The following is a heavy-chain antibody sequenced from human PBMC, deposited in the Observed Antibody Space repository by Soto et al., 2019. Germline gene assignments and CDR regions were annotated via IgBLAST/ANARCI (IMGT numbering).Heavy chain of an antibody. J-gene: IGHJ4*02. Sequence: EVQVMESGGGLVNPGGSLRLSCTASGFTFSNAWMNWVRQAPGKGLEWVGRVKSKVNGGTIDYAAPVKGRFTISRDDSKSTVYPQMNSLKTEDTAIYYCATGGYYLDFWGQGTLVTVSS. CDR3: ATGGYYLDF. CDR2: VKSKVNGGTI. V-gene: IGHV3-15*07. CDR1: GFTFSNAW.